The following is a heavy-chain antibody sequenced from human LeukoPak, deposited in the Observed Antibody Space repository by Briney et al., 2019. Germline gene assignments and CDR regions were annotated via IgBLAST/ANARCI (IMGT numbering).Heavy chain of an antibody. V-gene: IGHV3-23*01. Sequence: GGSLRLSCAASGFTFSSYAMSWVRQAPGKGLEWVSAISGSGGSTYYADSVKGRFTISRDNSKKTLYLQMNSLRGEDTAVYYCAKDRAGSGSYYTDYWGQGTLVTVSS. CDR2: ISGSGGST. CDR1: GFTFSSYA. D-gene: IGHD3-10*01. J-gene: IGHJ4*02. CDR3: AKDRAGSGSYYTDY.